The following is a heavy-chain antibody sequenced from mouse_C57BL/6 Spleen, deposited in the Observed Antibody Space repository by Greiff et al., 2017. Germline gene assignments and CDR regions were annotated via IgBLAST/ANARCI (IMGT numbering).Heavy chain of an antibody. D-gene: IGHD2-1*01. CDR3: ARVLYYGTAWFAY. CDR1: GYTFPGYW. J-gene: IGHJ3*01. CDR2: ILPGSGST. Sequence: QVQLQQSGAELMKPGASVKLSCKATGYTFPGYWIAWVKQRPGHGLEWIGEILPGSGSTNYNEKFKGKATFTADTSSNTAYLQLSSRTTEDSAIYYCARVLYYGTAWFAYWGQGTLVTVSA. V-gene: IGHV1-9*01.